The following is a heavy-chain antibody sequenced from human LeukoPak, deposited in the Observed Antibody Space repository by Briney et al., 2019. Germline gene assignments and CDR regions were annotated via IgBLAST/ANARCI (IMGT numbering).Heavy chain of an antibody. CDR3: AKKRGFGELLFDY. J-gene: IGHJ4*02. CDR2: IYSGGST. Sequence: GGSLRLSCAASGFTVSSNYMSWVRQAPGKGLEWVSVIYSGGSTYYADSVKGRFTISRDNSKNTLYLQMNSLRAEDTAVYYCAKKRGFGELLFDYWGQGTLVTVSS. V-gene: IGHV3-53*01. CDR1: GFTVSSNY. D-gene: IGHD3-10*01.